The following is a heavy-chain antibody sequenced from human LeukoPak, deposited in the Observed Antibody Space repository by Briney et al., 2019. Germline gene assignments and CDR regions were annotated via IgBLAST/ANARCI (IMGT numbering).Heavy chain of an antibody. Sequence: PGGSLRLSCAASGFTFNTFNMNWVRQAPGKGLEWVSSITSGGNYIYYADSVKGRFTTSRDNTKNSLSLQLNSLRVEDTAVYYCARGHYDVLAASYKWTPDYWGQGTLVTVSS. J-gene: IGHJ4*02. V-gene: IGHV3-21*01. CDR1: GFTFNTFN. CDR3: ARGHYDVLAASYKWTPDY. D-gene: IGHD3-9*01. CDR2: ITSGGNYI.